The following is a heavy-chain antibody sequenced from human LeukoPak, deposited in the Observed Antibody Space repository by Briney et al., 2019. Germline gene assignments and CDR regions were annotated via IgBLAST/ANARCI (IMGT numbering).Heavy chain of an antibody. J-gene: IGHJ1*01. V-gene: IGHV4-39*07. CDR2: VYHGGNT. D-gene: IGHD1-26*01. CDR1: GGSISSSSYY. CDR3: ARSYSGSFLY. Sequence: SETLSLTCTVSGGSISSSSYYWGWIRQPPGKGLEFIGSVYHGGNTYYKASLKSRVTISLDTSKNQVSLRLSSVTAADTAVYYCARSYSGSFLYWGQGSLVTVSS.